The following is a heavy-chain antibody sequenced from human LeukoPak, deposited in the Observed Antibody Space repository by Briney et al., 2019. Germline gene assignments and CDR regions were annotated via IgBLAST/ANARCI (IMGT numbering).Heavy chain of an antibody. V-gene: IGHV4-30-4*01. D-gene: IGHD3-10*01. CDR1: GGXISSGDYY. CDR2: IFYSGST. J-gene: IGHJ4*02. CDR3: ARETYYYGSSYVDY. Sequence: SETLSLTCTVSGGXISSGDYYWSWIRQPPGKGLEWIGYIFYSGSTYYNPSLKSRVTISVDTSKKQFSLKLSSVTAADTAVYYCARETYYYGSSYVDYWGQGTLVTVSS.